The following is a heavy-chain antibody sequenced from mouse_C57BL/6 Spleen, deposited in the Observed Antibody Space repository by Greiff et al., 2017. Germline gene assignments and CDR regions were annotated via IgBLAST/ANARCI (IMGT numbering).Heavy chain of an antibody. CDR1: GFTFSDYG. Sequence: EVNVVESGGGLVKPGGSLKLSCAASGFTFSDYGMHWVRQAPEKGLEWVAYISSGSSTIYYADTVKGRFTISRDNAKNTLFLQMTSLRSEDTAMYYCARPTMVYYAMDYWGQGTSVTVSS. CDR3: ARPTMVYYAMDY. D-gene: IGHD2-10*01. CDR2: ISSGSSTI. V-gene: IGHV5-17*01. J-gene: IGHJ4*01.